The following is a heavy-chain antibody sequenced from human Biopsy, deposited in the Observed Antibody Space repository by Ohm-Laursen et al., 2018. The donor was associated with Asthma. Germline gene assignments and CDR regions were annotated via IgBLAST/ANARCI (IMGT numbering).Heavy chain of an antibody. CDR3: ARGQKSAGDRWFDP. D-gene: IGHD6-13*01. CDR1: GYTFIGCH. CDR2: INPNSGGT. Sequence: SVKVSCKASGYTFIGCHIHWMRQAPGQGLEWMGRINPNSGGTNYAQKFQGRVTMTRDTSISTAYMEVSKLGSDDTAVYYCARGQKSAGDRWFDPWGQGTLVTVSS. J-gene: IGHJ5*02. V-gene: IGHV1-2*06.